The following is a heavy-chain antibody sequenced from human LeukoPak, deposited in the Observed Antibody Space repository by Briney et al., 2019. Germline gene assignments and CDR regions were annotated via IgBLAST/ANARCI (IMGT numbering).Heavy chain of an antibody. CDR1: GFIFRSYW. J-gene: IGHJ4*02. D-gene: IGHD1-7*01. Sequence: GSLRLSCAASGFIFRSYWMVWVRQAPGKGLEWVASIDEHGFKTYYAASVTGRFTISKDTAKNSLDLQMNSLRAENTAVYYCARDGITCTRDYWGQGALVTVSS. CDR3: ARDGITCTRDY. V-gene: IGHV3-7*01. CDR2: IDEHGFKT.